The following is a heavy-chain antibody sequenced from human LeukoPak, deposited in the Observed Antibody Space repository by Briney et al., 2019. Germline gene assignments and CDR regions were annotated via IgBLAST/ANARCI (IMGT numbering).Heavy chain of an antibody. CDR3: ARDHHGSGSYPNP. Sequence: GGSLRLSCAASGFTFSSVYMSWVRQAPGKGLEWVSVIFTNGGTHYADSVKGRFTISRDNSKNTLYLQMNSLRVDDTAVYYCARDHHGSGSYPNPWGQGTLVTVSS. V-gene: IGHV3-66*01. CDR1: GFTFSSVY. J-gene: IGHJ5*02. D-gene: IGHD3-10*01. CDR2: IFTNGGT.